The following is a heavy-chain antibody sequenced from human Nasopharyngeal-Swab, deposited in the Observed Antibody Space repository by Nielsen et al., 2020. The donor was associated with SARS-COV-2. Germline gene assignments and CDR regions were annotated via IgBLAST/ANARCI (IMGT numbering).Heavy chain of an antibody. CDR1: GYTFTGYY. J-gene: IGHJ6*03. CDR3: ARVVGGNDYYYMDV. D-gene: IGHD1-14*01. CDR2: INPYSGGT. Sequence: ASVKVSCKASGYTFTGYYMHWVRQAPGQGLEWMGWINPYSGGTNYAQKFQGWVTMTRDTSISTAYMELSRLRSDDTAMYYCARVVGGNDYYYMDVWGKGTTVTVSS. V-gene: IGHV1-2*04.